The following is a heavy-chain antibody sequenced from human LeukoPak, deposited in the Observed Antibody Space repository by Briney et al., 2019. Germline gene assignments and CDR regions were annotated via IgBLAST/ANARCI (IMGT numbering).Heavy chain of an antibody. CDR3: AREGILTGYYTVLYYYYYYYMDV. CDR1: GYSISSGYY. D-gene: IGHD3-9*01. J-gene: IGHJ6*03. V-gene: IGHV4-38-2*02. Sequence: SETLSLTCTVSGYSISSGYYWGWIRQPPGKGLEWIGSIYHSGSTYYNPSLKSRVTISVDTSKNQFSLKLSSVTAADTAVYYCAREGILTGYYTVLYYYYYYYMDVWGKGTTVTVSS. CDR2: IYHSGST.